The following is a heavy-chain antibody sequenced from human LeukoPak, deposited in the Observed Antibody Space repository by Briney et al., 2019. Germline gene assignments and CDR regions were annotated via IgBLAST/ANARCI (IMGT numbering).Heavy chain of an antibody. CDR2: ICYSGST. Sequence: KPSETLSLTCTVSGGSISSSSYYWGWIRQPPGKGLEWIGSICYSGSTYYNPSLKSRVTISVDTSKNQFSLKLSSVTAADTAVYYCARSLRVGASSRFDYWGQGTLVTVSS. V-gene: IGHV4-39*01. J-gene: IGHJ4*02. CDR1: GGSISSSSYY. D-gene: IGHD1-26*01. CDR3: ARSLRVGASSRFDY.